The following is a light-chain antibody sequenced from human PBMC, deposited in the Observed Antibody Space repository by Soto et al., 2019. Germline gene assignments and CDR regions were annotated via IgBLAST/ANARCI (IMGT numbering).Light chain of an antibody. V-gene: IGLV1-47*01. CDR3: AAWDDSLSAL. CDR2: RNN. CDR1: SSNIGSNY. J-gene: IGLJ2*01. Sequence: QAVLTQPPSASGTPGQRVTISCSGSSSNIGSNYVYWYQQLPGTAPKLLIYRNNQRPSGVPDRFSGSKSGTSASLAISGLRSEDEAVYYCAAWDDSLSALFGGGTKLTVL.